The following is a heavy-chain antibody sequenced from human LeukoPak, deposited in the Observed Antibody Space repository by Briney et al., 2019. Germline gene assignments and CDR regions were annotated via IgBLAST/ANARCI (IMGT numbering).Heavy chain of an antibody. V-gene: IGHV1-2*02. Sequence: ASVNVSCKASGYTFTGYYMHWVRQAPGQGLEWMGWINPNSGGTNYAQKFQGGVTMTRDTSISTAYMELSRLRSDDTAVYYCARRLYYYDSSEYYFDYWGQGTLVTVSS. D-gene: IGHD3-22*01. J-gene: IGHJ4*02. CDR2: INPNSGGT. CDR3: ARRLYYYDSSEYYFDY. CDR1: GYTFTGYY.